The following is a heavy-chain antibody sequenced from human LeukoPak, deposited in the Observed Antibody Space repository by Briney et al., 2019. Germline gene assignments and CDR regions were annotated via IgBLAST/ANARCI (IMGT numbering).Heavy chain of an antibody. CDR2: IRYDGSNK. CDR1: GFTFSSYG. D-gene: IGHD5-18*01. V-gene: IGHV3-30*02. CDR3: ARDYGGYSYGYYYYYMDV. Sequence: GGSLRLSCAASGFTFSSYGMHWVRQAPGKGLEWVAFIRYDGSNKYYADSVKGRFTISRDNAKNSLYLQMNSLRAEDTAVYYCARDYGGYSYGYYYYYMDVWGKGTTVTVSS. J-gene: IGHJ6*03.